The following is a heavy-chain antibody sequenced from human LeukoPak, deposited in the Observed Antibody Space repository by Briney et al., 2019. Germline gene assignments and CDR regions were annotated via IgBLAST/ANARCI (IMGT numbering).Heavy chain of an antibody. CDR3: ARGLGGDPVGFES. CDR2: VYTDGITT. Sequence: GGSLRLSCAASGFTFSSYYMHWVRQGPGKGLVWVSRVYTDGITTNYADSVKGRFTISRDNAKNTLYLQMNSLRAEDTAVYYCARGLGGDPVGFESWGRGTLVIVSS. V-gene: IGHV3-74*01. J-gene: IGHJ4*02. D-gene: IGHD2-21*01. CDR1: GFTFSSYY.